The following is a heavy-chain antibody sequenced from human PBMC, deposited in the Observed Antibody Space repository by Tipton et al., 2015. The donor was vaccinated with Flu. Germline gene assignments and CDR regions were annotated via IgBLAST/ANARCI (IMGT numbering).Heavy chain of an antibody. Sequence: LRLSCTVAGYSISSGYYWGWIRQPPGKGLEWIGSIYHSGSTCYNPSLKSRVTISVDTSKNQFSLKLSSVTAADTAVYYCARREGTIQFDPWGQGTLVTVSS. CDR3: ARREGTIQFDP. D-gene: IGHD3-3*01. J-gene: IGHJ5*02. V-gene: IGHV4-38-2*02. CDR2: IYHSGST. CDR1: GYSISSGYY.